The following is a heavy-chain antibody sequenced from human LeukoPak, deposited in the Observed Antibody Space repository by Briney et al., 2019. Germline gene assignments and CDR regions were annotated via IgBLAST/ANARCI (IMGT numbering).Heavy chain of an antibody. Sequence: GGSLRLSCAASGFTFSSYSMNWVRQAPGKGLEWVSSISSSSSYIYYADSVKGRFTISRDNAKNSLYLQMNSLRAEDTALYYCARIGYDFWSGYFVASFYYYYMDVWGKGTTVTVSS. D-gene: IGHD3-3*01. CDR3: ARIGYDFWSGYFVASFYYYYMDV. CDR2: ISSSSSYI. J-gene: IGHJ6*03. V-gene: IGHV3-21*04. CDR1: GFTFSSYS.